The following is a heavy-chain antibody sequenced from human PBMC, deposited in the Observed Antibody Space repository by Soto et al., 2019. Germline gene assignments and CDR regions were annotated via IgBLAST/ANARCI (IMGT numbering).Heavy chain of an antibody. CDR2: ISGSGGTI. D-gene: IGHD6-19*01. J-gene: IGHJ4*02. Sequence: EVQLVESGGGMVQPGGSLRVSCAASVFTLSSYSMHWVRQAPGKGLEWVSYISGSGGTIYYADSVKGRFTISRDNAKNSLSVQMNSLRDEDTAVYFCARETGLRSSGWSYYFDFWGQGTRLTVSS. CDR3: ARETGLRSSGWSYYFDF. V-gene: IGHV3-48*02. CDR1: VFTLSSYS.